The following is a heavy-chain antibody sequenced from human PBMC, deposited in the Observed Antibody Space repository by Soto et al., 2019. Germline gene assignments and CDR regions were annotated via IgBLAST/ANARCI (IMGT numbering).Heavy chain of an antibody. J-gene: IGHJ4*02. Sequence: ASVKVYCKASGYSFTSYGITWVRQAPGQGIEWMGWIXPNXXGXXXXXKXXGRVTMTRDTSISTAYMELSRLRSDDTAVYYCARRGEAVAAEYYFDYWGQGTLVTVSS. CDR3: ARRGEAVAAEYYFDY. D-gene: IGHD6-19*01. CDR2: IXPNXXGX. CDR1: GYSFTSYG. V-gene: IGHV1-2*02.